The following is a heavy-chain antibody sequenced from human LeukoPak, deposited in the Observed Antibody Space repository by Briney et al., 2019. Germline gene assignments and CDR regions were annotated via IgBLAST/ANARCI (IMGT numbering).Heavy chain of an antibody. Sequence: PGGSLRLSCAASGFTFDDYGMSWVRQAPGKGLEGVSGINWNGGSTVYADSVKGRFTISRDNAKNSLYLQMNSLRAEDTALYYCARAGLYNWNYEGTAYFDYWGQGTLVTVSS. CDR3: ARAGLYNWNYEGTAYFDY. CDR2: INWNGGST. J-gene: IGHJ4*02. V-gene: IGHV3-20*04. CDR1: GFTFDDYG. D-gene: IGHD1-7*01.